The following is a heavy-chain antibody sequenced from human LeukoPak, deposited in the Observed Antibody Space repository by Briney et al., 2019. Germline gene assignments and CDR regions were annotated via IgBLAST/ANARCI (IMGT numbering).Heavy chain of an antibody. J-gene: IGHJ6*03. Sequence: PSETLSLTCTVSGGSISSYYWSWIRQPPGKGLEWIGYIYYSGSTNYKSSLKSRVTISVDTSKNQFSLKLSSVTAADTAVYYCARTTEGGYSYGYFYYYYMDVWGKGTTVTISS. D-gene: IGHD5-18*01. CDR1: GGSISSYY. CDR3: ARTTEGGYSYGYFYYYYMDV. CDR2: IYYSGST. V-gene: IGHV4-59*01.